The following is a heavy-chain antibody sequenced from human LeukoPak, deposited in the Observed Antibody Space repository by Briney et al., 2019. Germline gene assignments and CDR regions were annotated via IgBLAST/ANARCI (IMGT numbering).Heavy chain of an antibody. D-gene: IGHD3-22*01. CDR2: IYSGGST. V-gene: IGHV3-66*01. Sequence: PGGSLRLSCAASGFTFSSNYMSWVRQAPGKGLEWVSVIYSGGSTYYADSVKGRFTISRDNSKNTLYLQMNSLRAEDTAVYYCASSYYDSSGYYYERGLDYWGQGTLVTVSS. CDR1: GFTFSSNY. CDR3: ASSYYDSSGYYYERGLDY. J-gene: IGHJ4*02.